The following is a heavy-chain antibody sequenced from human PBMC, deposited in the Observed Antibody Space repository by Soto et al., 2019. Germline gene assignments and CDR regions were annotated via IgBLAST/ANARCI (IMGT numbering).Heavy chain of an antibody. Sequence: SETLSLTCTVSGGSFSPYYWSWLRQSPGKGLEWIGYIYHTGTTNYNPSLKSRVTVSLDMSKNQFSLKVRSVTAADTAVYYCARETYGDYVGYFDPWGQGIQVTVSS. CDR3: ARETYGDYVGYFDP. J-gene: IGHJ5*02. CDR2: IYHTGTT. V-gene: IGHV4-59*08. CDR1: GGSFSPYY. D-gene: IGHD4-17*01.